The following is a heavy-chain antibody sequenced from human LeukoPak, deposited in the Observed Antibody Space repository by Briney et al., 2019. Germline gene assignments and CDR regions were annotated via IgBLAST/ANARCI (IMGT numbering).Heavy chain of an antibody. CDR2: IYPGDSDT. CDR1: GYSFTSYW. D-gene: IGHD6-19*01. V-gene: IGHV5-51*01. Sequence: GESLKISCKGSGYSFTSYWIGWVRQMPGKGLEWMGIIYPGDSDTRYSPSFQGQVTFSADKSISTAYLQWSSLKASDTAIYYCARIGVQYRSGHGWFDPWGQGTLVTVSS. J-gene: IGHJ5*02. CDR3: ARIGVQYRSGHGWFDP.